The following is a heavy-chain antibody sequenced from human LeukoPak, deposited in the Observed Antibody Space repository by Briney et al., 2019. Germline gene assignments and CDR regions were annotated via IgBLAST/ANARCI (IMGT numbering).Heavy chain of an antibody. CDR1: GFTFDDYA. V-gene: IGHV3-9*01. Sequence: GGSLRLSCAASGFTFDDYAMHWVRQAPGKGLEWVSGISWNSGSIGYAGSVKGRFTISRDNAKNSLYLQMNSLRAEDTAMYYCAREKDSSAYFDCWGQGTLVTVSS. D-gene: IGHD3-22*01. CDR3: AREKDSSAYFDC. CDR2: ISWNSGSI. J-gene: IGHJ4*02.